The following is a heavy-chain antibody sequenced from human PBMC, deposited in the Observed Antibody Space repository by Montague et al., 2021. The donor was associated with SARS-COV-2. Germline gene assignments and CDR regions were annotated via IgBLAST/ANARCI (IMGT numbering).Heavy chain of an antibody. D-gene: IGHD6-13*01. CDR1: GGSITDRTYY. CDR3: ARHWGIAAAGN. Sequence: SETLSLTCSVSGGSITDRTYYWGCIRQSPGKGLEWIGSINYSGTTXYXXSIKSRVTISLDTAKNQFSLKMTSVTAVDTAVYYCARHWGIAAAGNWGQGTLVTVSA. CDR2: INYSGTT. V-gene: IGHV4-39*01. J-gene: IGHJ4*02.